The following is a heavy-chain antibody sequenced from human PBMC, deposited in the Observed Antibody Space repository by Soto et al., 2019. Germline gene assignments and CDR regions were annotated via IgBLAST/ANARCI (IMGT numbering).Heavy chain of an antibody. J-gene: IGHJ5*02. D-gene: IGHD2-2*01. V-gene: IGHV4-34*01. CDR1: GGSFSGYY. Sequence: PSETLSLTCAVYGGSFSGYYWSWIRQPPGKGLEWIGEINHSGSTNYNPSLKSRVTISVDTSKNKFSLKLSSVTAADTAVYYCARRGWYCSSTSCSNWFDPGGQGTLVTVSS. CDR2: INHSGST. CDR3: ARRGWYCSSTSCSNWFDP.